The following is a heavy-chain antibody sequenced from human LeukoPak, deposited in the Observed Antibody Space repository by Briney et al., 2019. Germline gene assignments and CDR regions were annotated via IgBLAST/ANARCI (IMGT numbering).Heavy chain of an antibody. Sequence: PGGSLRLSCTASGFAVSTKYMTWVRQAPGKGLECVSLMYSDANTYYADSVKGRFTISRDNSRNTLYPQMNSLRAEDTAVYYCATSGGVYSRDAFDVWGQGAMVTVSS. CDR1: GFAVSTKY. CDR3: ATSGGVYSRDAFDV. J-gene: IGHJ3*01. D-gene: IGHD5/OR15-5a*01. CDR2: MYSDANT. V-gene: IGHV3-66*01.